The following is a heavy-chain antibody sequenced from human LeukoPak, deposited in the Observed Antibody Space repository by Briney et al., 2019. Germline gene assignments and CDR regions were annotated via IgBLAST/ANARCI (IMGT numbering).Heavy chain of an antibody. D-gene: IGHD6-13*01. CDR3: AKALRGLGRSSWTVDY. CDR2: ISGSGGST. CDR1: GFTFSSYA. V-gene: IGHV3-23*01. J-gene: IGHJ4*02. Sequence: GGSLRLSCAASGFTFSSYAMSWVRQAPGKGLEWVSSISGSGGSTYYADSVKGRFTISRDNSKNTLYLQMNSLRAEDTAVYYCAKALRGLGRSSWTVDYWGQGTLVTVSS.